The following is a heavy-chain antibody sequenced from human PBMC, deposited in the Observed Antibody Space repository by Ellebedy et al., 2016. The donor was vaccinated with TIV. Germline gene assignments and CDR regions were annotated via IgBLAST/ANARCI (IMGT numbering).Heavy chain of an antibody. CDR1: GFTFSDYY. J-gene: IGHJ4*02. V-gene: IGHV3-11*06. CDR3: TRAGTFDAYLHYFDS. Sequence: GESLKISXAASGFTFSDYYMSWIRQAPGKGLEWVSYISSSSSYTNYADSVKGRFTISRDNAKNSLYLQMNSLRAEDTAVYYCTRAGTFDAYLHYFDSWGQGTLVTVSS. D-gene: IGHD3-16*01. CDR2: ISSSSSYT.